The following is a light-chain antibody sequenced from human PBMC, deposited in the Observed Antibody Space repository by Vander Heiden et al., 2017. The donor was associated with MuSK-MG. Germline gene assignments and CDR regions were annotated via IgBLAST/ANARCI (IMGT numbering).Light chain of an antibody. CDR2: AAS. J-gene: IGKJ2*01. CDR3: QQSDSTPKT. V-gene: IGKV1-39*01. CDR1: QSISSY. Sequence: DIQMTQSPSSLSASVGDRVTITCRASQSISSYLNWYQQKPGKAPKLLIYAASSLQSGVPSRFSGSGSGTAFTLTISRLQPEDFATYYCQQSDSTPKTFGQGTKMEIK.